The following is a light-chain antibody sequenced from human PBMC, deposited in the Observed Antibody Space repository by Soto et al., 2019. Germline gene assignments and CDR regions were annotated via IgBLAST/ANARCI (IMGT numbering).Light chain of an antibody. Sequence: QSVLTQPRSVSGSPGQSVTISCTGTSSDVGGYNYVSWYQQHPGKAPKLILYDVTKRPSGVPDRFSGSKSGNTASLTISGLQAEDEADYHCCSYAGSYFFVFGTGTELPS. CDR1: SSDVGGYNY. J-gene: IGLJ1*01. CDR3: CSYAGSYFFV. V-gene: IGLV2-11*01. CDR2: DVT.